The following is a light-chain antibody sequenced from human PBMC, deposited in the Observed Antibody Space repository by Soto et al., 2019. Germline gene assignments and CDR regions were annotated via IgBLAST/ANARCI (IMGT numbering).Light chain of an antibody. J-gene: IGLJ3*02. CDR3: AAWDVSLNGRV. V-gene: IGLV1-44*01. Sequence: QAVVTQPPSASGTPGQRVTISCSGSISNIGSKSVNWYQQLPRRAPKLLIFGNDQRPSGVPDRFSASKSGTSASLAISGLQSEDEADYYCAAWDVSLNGRVFGGGTKLTVL. CDR1: ISNIGSKS. CDR2: GND.